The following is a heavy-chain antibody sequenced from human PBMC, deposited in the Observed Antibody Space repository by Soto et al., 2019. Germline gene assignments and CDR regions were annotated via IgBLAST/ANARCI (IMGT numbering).Heavy chain of an antibody. V-gene: IGHV3-33*01. CDR2: IWYDGSNK. CDR1: GFTFSSYG. D-gene: IGHD6-19*01. CDR3: ARDLTTVAADGLLDY. Sequence: QVQLVESGGGVVQPGRSLRLSCAASGFTFSSYGMHWVRQAPGKGLEWVAVIWYDGSNKYYADSVKGRFTISRDNSKNTLYLQMNNLRAEDTAVYYCARDLTTVAADGLLDYWGQGTLVTVSS. J-gene: IGHJ4*02.